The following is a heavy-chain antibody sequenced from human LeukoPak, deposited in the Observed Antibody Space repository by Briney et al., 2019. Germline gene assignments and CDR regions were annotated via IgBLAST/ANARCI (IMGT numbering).Heavy chain of an antibody. V-gene: IGHV3-48*01. CDR2: ISSASNTI. D-gene: IGHD3-10*01. CDR1: GFTFSSYS. J-gene: IGHJ5*02. Sequence: GGSLRLSCAASGFTFSSYSMKWVRQAPGKGLEWVSYISSASNTIYYADSVKGRFTISRDNAKNSLYLQMNSPRAEDTAMYYCARDGWFGDYNWFDPWGQGTLVTVSS. CDR3: ARDGWFGDYNWFDP.